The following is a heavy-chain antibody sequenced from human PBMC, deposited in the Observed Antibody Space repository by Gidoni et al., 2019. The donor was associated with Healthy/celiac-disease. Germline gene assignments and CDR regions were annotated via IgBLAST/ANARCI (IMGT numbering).Heavy chain of an antibody. Sequence: EVQLLESGGGLVQPGGSLRLSCAASGFTFSSYAMSWVRQAPGKGLEGVSDISGSGGSTYYADSVKGRFTISRDNSKNTLYLQMNSLRAEDTAVYYCAKDRLQLWQAAYFDYWGQGTLVTVSS. J-gene: IGHJ4*02. CDR3: AKDRLQLWQAAYFDY. V-gene: IGHV3-23*01. D-gene: IGHD5-18*01. CDR2: ISGSGGST. CDR1: GFTFSSYA.